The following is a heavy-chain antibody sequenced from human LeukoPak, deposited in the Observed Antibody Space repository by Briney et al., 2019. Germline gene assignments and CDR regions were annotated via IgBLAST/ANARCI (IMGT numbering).Heavy chain of an antibody. D-gene: IGHD5-24*01. CDR1: GYTFTSYW. CDR3: ARGDGYNSFDY. Sequence: GESLKISCKGSGYTFTSYWIGWVRQRTGKCLEWMGIIYPGDSDTRYSPSFQGQVTISADKSISTAYLQWSSLKASDTAMYYCARGDGYNSFDYWGQGSLVTVSS. V-gene: IGHV5-51*01. J-gene: IGHJ4*02. CDR2: IYPGDSDT.